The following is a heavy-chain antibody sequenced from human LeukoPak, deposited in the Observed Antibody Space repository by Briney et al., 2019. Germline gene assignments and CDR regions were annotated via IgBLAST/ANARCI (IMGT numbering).Heavy chain of an antibody. CDR3: ARGWPGLGSSGYYYFDY. Sequence: QPGGSLRLSCAAPGFAFSAYGMSWVRQAPGKGLEWVSAISGSGGSTYYADSVKGRFTISRDNSKNTLYLQMNSLRAEDTAVYYCARGWPGLGSSGYYYFDYWGQGTLVTVSS. V-gene: IGHV3-23*01. CDR1: GFAFSAYG. J-gene: IGHJ4*02. D-gene: IGHD3-22*01. CDR2: ISGSGGST.